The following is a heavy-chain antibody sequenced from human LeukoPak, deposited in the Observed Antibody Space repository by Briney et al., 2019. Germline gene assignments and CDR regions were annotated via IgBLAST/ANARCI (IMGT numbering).Heavy chain of an antibody. CDR1: GFTFSSYS. CDR2: ISSSSSYI. J-gene: IGHJ4*02. V-gene: IGHV3-21*01. CDR3: ARDRVWDYGDYGY. Sequence: GGSLRLSCAASGFTFSSYSMNWVRQALGKGLEWVSSISSSSSYIYYADSVKGRFTISRDNAKNSLYLQMNSLRAEDTAVYYCARDRVWDYGDYGYWGQGTLVTVSS. D-gene: IGHD4-17*01.